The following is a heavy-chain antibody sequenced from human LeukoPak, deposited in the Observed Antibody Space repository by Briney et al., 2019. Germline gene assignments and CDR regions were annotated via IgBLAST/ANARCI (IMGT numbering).Heavy chain of an antibody. D-gene: IGHD2-15*01. V-gene: IGHV4-59*01. Sequence: TLSLTCTVSGGSISSYYWSWIRQPPGKGLEWIGYIYYSGSTNYNPSLTSRVTISVDTSKNQFSLKLSSVTAADTAVYYCARGGDCSGGSCYFFDYWGQGTLVTVSS. CDR1: GGSISSYY. CDR3: ARGGDCSGGSCYFFDY. J-gene: IGHJ4*02. CDR2: IYYSGST.